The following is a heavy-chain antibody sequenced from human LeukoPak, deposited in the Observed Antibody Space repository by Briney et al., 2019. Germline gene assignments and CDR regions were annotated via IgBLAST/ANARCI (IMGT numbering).Heavy chain of an antibody. Sequence: SGTLSLTCAVYGVSFSGYYWSWIRQPPGKGLEWIGEINHSGSTNYNPSLKSRVTISVDTSKNQFSLKLSSVTAADTAVYYCARVSVVVTALFDYWGQGTLVTVSS. CDR1: GVSFSGYY. J-gene: IGHJ4*02. CDR2: INHSGST. CDR3: ARVSVVVTALFDY. V-gene: IGHV4-34*01. D-gene: IGHD2-21*02.